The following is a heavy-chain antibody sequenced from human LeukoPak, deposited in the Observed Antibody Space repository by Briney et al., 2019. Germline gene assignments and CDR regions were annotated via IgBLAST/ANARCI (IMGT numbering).Heavy chain of an antibody. D-gene: IGHD4-17*01. CDR2: INTNTGNP. Sequence: GASVKVSCKASGYTFTSYDINWVRQATGQGLEWMGWINTNTGNPTYAQGFTGRFVFSLDTSVSTASLQISSLKAEDTAVYYCARGYTRDMTSVTHFDYWGQGTLVTVSS. J-gene: IGHJ4*02. CDR1: GYTFTSYD. V-gene: IGHV7-4-1*02. CDR3: ARGYTRDMTSVTHFDY.